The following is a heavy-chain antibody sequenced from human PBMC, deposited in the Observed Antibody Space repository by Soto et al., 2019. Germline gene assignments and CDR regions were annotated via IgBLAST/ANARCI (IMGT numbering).Heavy chain of an antibody. CDR3: ARASEEYSYGLLAYYYGMDV. D-gene: IGHD5-18*01. CDR1: GGTFSTYA. V-gene: IGHV1-69*13. Sequence: ASVQVSCKASGGTFSTYAISWVRQAPGQGLEWMGGIIPIFGTANYAQKFQGRVTITADESTSTAYMELSSLRSEDTAVYYCARASEEYSYGLLAYYYGMDVWGQGTTVTVSS. J-gene: IGHJ6*02. CDR2: IIPIFGTA.